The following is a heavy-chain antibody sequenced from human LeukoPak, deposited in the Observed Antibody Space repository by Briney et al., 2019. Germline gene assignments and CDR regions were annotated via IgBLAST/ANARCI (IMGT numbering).Heavy chain of an antibody. Sequence: ASVKVSCKASGYTFTGYYMHWVRQAPGQGLEWMGWINPNSGGTNYAQKFQGRVTMTRDTSISTAYMELSRLRSDDTAVYYCARDMPYCGGDCYSELDYWAREPWSPSPQ. CDR2: INPNSGGT. D-gene: IGHD2-21*02. V-gene: IGHV1-2*02. CDR3: ARDMPYCGGDCYSELDY. J-gene: IGHJ4*02. CDR1: GYTFTGYY.